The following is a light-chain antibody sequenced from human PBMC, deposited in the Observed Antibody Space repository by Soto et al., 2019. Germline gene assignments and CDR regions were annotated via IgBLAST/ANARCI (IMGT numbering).Light chain of an antibody. V-gene: IGKV3-11*01. CDR2: GAS. CDR3: QQRADWPIT. CDR1: QSVDSN. J-gene: IGKJ5*01. Sequence: EIVMTQSPSTLSVSPVDGATLSCRASQSVDSNLAWYQQKPGQTPRLLIYGASSRATGIPARFSGSGSGTDFTLTISSLEPDDFAVYYCQQRADWPITFGQGTRLEIK.